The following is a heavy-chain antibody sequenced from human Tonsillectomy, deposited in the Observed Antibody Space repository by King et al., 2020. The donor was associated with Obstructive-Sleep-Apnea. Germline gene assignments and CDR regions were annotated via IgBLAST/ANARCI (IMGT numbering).Heavy chain of an antibody. CDR1: GGSINHYY. J-gene: IGHJ4*02. D-gene: IGHD1-26*01. CDR2: IFYSGTT. V-gene: IGHV4-59*01. Sequence: VQLQESGPGLVKPSETLSLNCFVSGGSINHYYWNWIRQPPGKGLEWLGNIFYSGTTNYNPSLKIRVTMSVDTSKNHFSLKLRSVTAADTAVYFCARGGPWRWELLWGQGALVTVSS. CDR3: ARGGPWRWELL.